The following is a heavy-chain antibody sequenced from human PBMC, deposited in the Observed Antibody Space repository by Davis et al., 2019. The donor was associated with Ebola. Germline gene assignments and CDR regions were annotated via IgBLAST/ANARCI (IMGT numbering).Heavy chain of an antibody. D-gene: IGHD2-15*01. Sequence: GESLKISCAASGFTFSSYGMHWVRQAPGKGLEWVAFIRYDGSNKYYADSVKGRFTISRDNSKNTLYLQMNSLRAEDTAVYYCAKASKVVAARSYYYYYGMDVWGQGTTVTVSS. CDR1: GFTFSSYG. CDR3: AKASKVVAARSYYYYYGMDV. J-gene: IGHJ6*02. V-gene: IGHV3-30*02. CDR2: IRYDGSNK.